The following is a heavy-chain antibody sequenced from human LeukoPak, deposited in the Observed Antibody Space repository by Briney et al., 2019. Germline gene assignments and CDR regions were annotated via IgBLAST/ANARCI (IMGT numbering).Heavy chain of an antibody. V-gene: IGHV3-23*01. D-gene: IGHD5-18*01. CDR3: AKGGTWIQLWSPLEGFDP. Sequence: GGSLRLSCAASGFTFSSYAMSWVRQAPGKGLEWVSAISGSGGSTYYADSVKGRFTISRDNSKNTLYLQMNSLRAEDTAVYYCAKGGTWIQLWSPLEGFDPWGQGTLVTVSS. J-gene: IGHJ5*02. CDR1: GFTFSSYA. CDR2: ISGSGGST.